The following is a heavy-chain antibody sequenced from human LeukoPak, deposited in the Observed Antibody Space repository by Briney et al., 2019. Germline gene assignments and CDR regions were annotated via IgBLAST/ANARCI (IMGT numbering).Heavy chain of an antibody. CDR2: IKGDGSST. Sequence: GGSLRLSCAASGFTFSSYGMHWVRQVPGKGLVWVARIKGDGSSTRHADSMKGRFTISRDNAKNSLYLQMNSLRAEDTAFYYYARIGYSSSSFDYWGQGTLVTVSS. V-gene: IGHV3-74*01. J-gene: IGHJ4*02. D-gene: IGHD6-6*01. CDR1: GFTFSSYG. CDR3: ARIGYSSSSFDY.